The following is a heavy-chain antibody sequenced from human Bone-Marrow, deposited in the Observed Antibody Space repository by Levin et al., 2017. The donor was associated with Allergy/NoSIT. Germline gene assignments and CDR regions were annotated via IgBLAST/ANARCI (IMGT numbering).Heavy chain of an antibody. Sequence: AASVKVSCKVSGYRLTELSIQWVRQAPGRGLEWLGGFDPEDGDTMYARKFQGRITMTEDTSTDTAYMDLSSLTSDDTAVYYCATLFQWELPRFDPWGQGTLVTVSS. V-gene: IGHV1-24*01. D-gene: IGHD1-26*01. CDR3: ATLFQWELPRFDP. CDR1: GYRLTELS. J-gene: IGHJ5*02. CDR2: FDPEDGDT.